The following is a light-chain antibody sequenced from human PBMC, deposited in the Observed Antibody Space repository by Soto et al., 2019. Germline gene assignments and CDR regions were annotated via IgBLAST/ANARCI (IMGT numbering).Light chain of an antibody. Sequence: QSALTQPASVSGSPGQSITISCTGTSSDVGSYNYVSWYQQHPGKAPKLMIYEVSNRPSGVSNRFSGSKSGNTASLTISGLQAEDEADYYCSSYTISITVFGTGTKVTV. CDR3: SSYTISITV. CDR2: EVS. CDR1: SSDVGSYNY. J-gene: IGLJ1*01. V-gene: IGLV2-14*01.